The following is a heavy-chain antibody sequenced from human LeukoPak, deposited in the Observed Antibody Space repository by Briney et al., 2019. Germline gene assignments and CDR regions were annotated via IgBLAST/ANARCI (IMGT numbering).Heavy chain of an antibody. V-gene: IGHV3-23*01. J-gene: IGHJ3*02. CDR3: VKVVYYDASGHFYGGAGTFDI. CDR1: GFTFTDYA. Sequence: GGSLRLSCAASGFTFTDYAMGWVRQAPGKGLEWVAHVSGGSTSIYYADSVSGRFTISRDNSESTLSLQMNSLRVEDTALYYCVKVVYYDASGHFYGGAGTFDIWGQGTMVSVSS. CDR2: VSGGSTSI. D-gene: IGHD3-22*01.